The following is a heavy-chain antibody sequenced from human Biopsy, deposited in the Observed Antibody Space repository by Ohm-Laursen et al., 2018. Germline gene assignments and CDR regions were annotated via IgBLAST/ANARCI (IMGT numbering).Heavy chain of an antibody. D-gene: IGHD3-3*01. CDR1: GGSIISYY. J-gene: IGHJ5*02. Sequence: SDTLSLTCSVSGGSIISYYWTWIRQPPGKGLEWIGHVYNGGNTNYNPSLKSRVTISKDTSKNQFSLQVNSVTAADTAVYYCARTPRDSFWSGSYKRGLWFDPWGQGTLVIVSS. CDR2: VYNGGNT. CDR3: ARTPRDSFWSGSYKRGLWFDP. V-gene: IGHV4-59*07.